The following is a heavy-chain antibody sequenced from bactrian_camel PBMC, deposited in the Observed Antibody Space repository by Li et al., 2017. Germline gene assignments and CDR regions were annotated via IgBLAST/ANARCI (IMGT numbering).Heavy chain of an antibody. CDR2: VDPDGTT. Sequence: VQLVESGGGLVQPGGSLRLSCEASGSASRRVSMGWFRQAPGKEREAVAIVDPDGTTKYADSVKGRFFVSRDIAKTTLNLQMNSLKPEDTGTYYCAADLVSGCVTASWCCDYWGQGTQVTVS. CDR3: AADLVSGCVTASWCCDY. V-gene: IGHV3S53*01. CDR1: GSASRRVS. D-gene: IGHD3*01. J-gene: IGHJ4*01.